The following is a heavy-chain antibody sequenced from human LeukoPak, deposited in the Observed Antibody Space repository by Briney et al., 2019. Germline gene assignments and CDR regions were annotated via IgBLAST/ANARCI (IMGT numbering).Heavy chain of an antibody. CDR3: ARGPIGSYYCYGMDV. D-gene: IGHD3-10*01. CDR2: INHSGST. Sequence: SETLSLTCAVYGGSFSGYYWSWIRQPPGKGLEWIGEINHSGSTNYNPSLKSRVTISVDTSKNQFSLKLSSVTAADTAVYYCARGPIGSYYCYGMDVWGQGTTVTVSS. V-gene: IGHV4-34*01. J-gene: IGHJ6*02. CDR1: GGSFSGYY.